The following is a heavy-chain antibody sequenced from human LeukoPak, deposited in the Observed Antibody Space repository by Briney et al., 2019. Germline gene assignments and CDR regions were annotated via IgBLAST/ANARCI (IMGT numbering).Heavy chain of an antibody. CDR1: GYTFTGYY. Sequence: ASVNVSCKASGYTFTGYYMHWVRQAPGQGLEWMGWINPNSGGTNYAQKFQGRVTMTRDTSISTAYMELSRLRSDDTAVYYCARDHYDILTGYYYFHYWGQGTLVTVSS. D-gene: IGHD3-9*01. V-gene: IGHV1-2*02. CDR3: ARDHYDILTGYYYFHY. CDR2: INPNSGGT. J-gene: IGHJ4*02.